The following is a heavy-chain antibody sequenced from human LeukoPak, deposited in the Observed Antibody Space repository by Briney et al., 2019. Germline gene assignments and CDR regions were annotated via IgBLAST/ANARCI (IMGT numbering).Heavy chain of an antibody. D-gene: IGHD6-19*01. V-gene: IGHV1-69*01. CDR1: GGTFSSYA. CDR2: IIPIFGTA. CDR3: AMAGCSSGWYDYSFDY. J-gene: IGHJ4*02. Sequence: SVKVSCKASGGTFSSYAISWVRQAPGQGLEWMGGIIPIFGTANYAQKFQGRVTITADESTSTAYRERSSLRSEDTAVYYCAMAGCSSGWYDYSFDYWGQGTLVTVSS.